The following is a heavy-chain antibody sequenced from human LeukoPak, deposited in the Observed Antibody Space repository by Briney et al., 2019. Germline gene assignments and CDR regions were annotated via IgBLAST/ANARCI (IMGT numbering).Heavy chain of an antibody. CDR3: ARDKSQSVLLEDWFDP. J-gene: IGHJ5*02. CDR1: GYTFTGYY. CDR2: INPNSGGT. V-gene: IGHV1-2*02. D-gene: IGHD2-15*01. Sequence: ASVKVSCKASGYTFTGYYMHWVRQAPGQGLEWMGWINPNSGGTNYAQKFQGRVTMTRDTSISTAYMELSRLRSDDTAVYYCARDKSQSVLLEDWFDPWGQGTLVTVSS.